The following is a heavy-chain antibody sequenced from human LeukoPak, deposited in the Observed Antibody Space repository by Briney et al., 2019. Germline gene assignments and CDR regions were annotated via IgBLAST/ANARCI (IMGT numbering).Heavy chain of an antibody. Sequence: PSETLSLTCAVYGGSFSGYYWSWIRQPPGKGLEWIGEINHSGSTNYNPSLKSRVTISVDTSKNQSSLKLSSVTAADTAVYYCARGSRRSMIRDYWGQGTLVTVSS. V-gene: IGHV4-34*01. CDR3: ARGSRRSMIRDY. D-gene: IGHD3-16*01. J-gene: IGHJ4*02. CDR1: GGSFSGYY. CDR2: INHSGST.